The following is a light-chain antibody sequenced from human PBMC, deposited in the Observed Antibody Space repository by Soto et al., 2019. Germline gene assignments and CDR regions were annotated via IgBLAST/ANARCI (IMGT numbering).Light chain of an antibody. CDR1: ISDVGRYKL. Sequence: QSVLTQPASVSGSPGQSITISCTGTISDVGRYKLVSWYQQHPGKAPKLMIYDVTNRPSGVSNRFSGSKSGNTASLTISGLQAEDEADYYCTSYTTSSTLIFGGGTKLTVL. J-gene: IGLJ2*01. CDR2: DVT. V-gene: IGLV2-14*03. CDR3: TSYTTSSTLI.